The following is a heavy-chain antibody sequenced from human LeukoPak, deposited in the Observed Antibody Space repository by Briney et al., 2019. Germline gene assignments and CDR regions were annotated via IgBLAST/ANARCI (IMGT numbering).Heavy chain of an antibody. CDR1: GYTFTGYY. V-gene: IGHV1-24*01. CDR2: FDPEDGET. J-gene: IGHJ4*02. CDR3: ATDHLRYSDY. Sequence: ASVKVSCKASGYTFTGYYMHWVRQAPGQGLEWMGGFDPEDGETIYAQKFQGRVTMTEDTSTDTAYMELSSLRSEDTAVYYCATDHLRYSDYWGQGTLVTVSS. D-gene: IGHD3-9*01.